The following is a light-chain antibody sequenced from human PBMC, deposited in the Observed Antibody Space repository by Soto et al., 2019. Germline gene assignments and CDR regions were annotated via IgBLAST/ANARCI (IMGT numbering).Light chain of an antibody. V-gene: IGKV3-20*01. J-gene: IGKJ1*01. CDR1: QSVSSSY. CDR2: GAS. CDR3: QLRGT. Sequence: EIVLTQSPGTLSLSPGERGTLSCRASQSVSSSYLAWYQQKPGQAPRLLIYGASSRATGIPDRFSGSGSGTDFTLTISRLEPEDFAVYYCQLRGTFGQGTKVEIK.